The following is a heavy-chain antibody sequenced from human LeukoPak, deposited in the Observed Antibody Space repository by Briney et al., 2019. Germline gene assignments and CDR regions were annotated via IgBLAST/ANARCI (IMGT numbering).Heavy chain of an antibody. Sequence: RGESLKISYQTSGYPFPNYWIGWVRHMPGKGLEWMAIIYPGDSDTRYSPSFQGQVTISADKSVSTAYLQWSSLKVSDSAIYYCVRHPQLLPSHWGQGTLVTVSS. CDR2: IYPGDSDT. D-gene: IGHD2-15*01. CDR1: GYPFPNYW. CDR3: VRHPQLLPSH. J-gene: IGHJ4*02. V-gene: IGHV5-51*01.